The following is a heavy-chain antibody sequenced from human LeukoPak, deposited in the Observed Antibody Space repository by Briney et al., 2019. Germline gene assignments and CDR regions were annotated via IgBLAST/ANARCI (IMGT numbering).Heavy chain of an antibody. J-gene: IGHJ4*02. CDR3: ARLEYSSSSFDY. CDR2: ISAYNGNT. D-gene: IGHD6-6*01. V-gene: IGHV1-18*01. Sequence: ASVKVSCKASGYTFTSYGISWVRQAPGQGLEWMGWISAYNGNTNYAQKLQGRVTMTTDTSTSTAYRELRSLRSDDTAVYYCARLEYSSSSFDYWGQGTLVTVSS. CDR1: GYTFTSYG.